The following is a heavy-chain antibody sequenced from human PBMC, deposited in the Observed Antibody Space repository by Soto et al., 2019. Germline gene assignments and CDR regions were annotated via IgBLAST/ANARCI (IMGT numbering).Heavy chain of an antibody. J-gene: IGHJ4*02. Sequence: EVQLVESGGALVQPGGSLRLSCAASGFTVSISYMTWVRQVPGKGLEWVSIIYSDGNTYYADSVKGRFTISRDNSKNTRYLQMGSLRAEDTAVYYCAKRKYCPSTPCFDYWGQGTLVTVSS. D-gene: IGHD2-2*01. V-gene: IGHV3-66*01. CDR2: IYSDGNT. CDR3: AKRKYCPSTPCFDY. CDR1: GFTVSISY.